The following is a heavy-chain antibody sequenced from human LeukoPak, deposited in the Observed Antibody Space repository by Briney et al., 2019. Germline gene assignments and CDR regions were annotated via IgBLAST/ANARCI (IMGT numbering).Heavy chain of an antibody. Sequence: GGSLRLSCAASGFTFSSYAMSWVRQAPGKGLEWVSAISGSGGSTFYADSVMGRFTISRDNSKNTLSLHMNSLRAEDTAIYYCAKDRESGYAPYDMDVWGRGTTVTVSS. D-gene: IGHD5-12*01. CDR1: GFTFSSYA. CDR3: AKDRESGYAPYDMDV. CDR2: ISGSGGST. V-gene: IGHV3-23*01. J-gene: IGHJ6*02.